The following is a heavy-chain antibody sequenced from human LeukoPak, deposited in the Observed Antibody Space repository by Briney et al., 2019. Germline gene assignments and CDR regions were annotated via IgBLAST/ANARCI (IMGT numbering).Heavy chain of an antibody. J-gene: IGHJ4*02. CDR1: GYTFTINH. CDR3: AKLATSDTGETY. D-gene: IGHD3-16*01. CDR2: INPSGDST. Sequence: ASVTVSCKASGYTFTINHIHWVRQAPGQGREWMGVINPSGDSTTYAQNFQGRVTMTRDTSTSTVYMELRSLRSEDTAIYYCAKLATSDTGETYWGQGTLVTVSS. V-gene: IGHV1-46*01.